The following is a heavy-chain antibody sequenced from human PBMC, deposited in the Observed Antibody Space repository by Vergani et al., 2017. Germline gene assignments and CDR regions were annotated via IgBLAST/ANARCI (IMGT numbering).Heavy chain of an antibody. CDR1: GFTFSSYS. Sequence: EVQLVESGGGLVQPGGSLRLSCAASGFTFSSYSMNWVRQAPGKGLEWVAYISSSRSTIYYADSVKGRFTLSRDNAKNSLYLQMNSLRAEDTAVYYCARNYDYVWGSYGSIYYYYGMDVWGQGTTVTVSS. D-gene: IGHD3-16*01. V-gene: IGHV3-48*01. CDR3: ARNYDYVWGSYGSIYYYYGMDV. CDR2: ISSSRSTI. J-gene: IGHJ6*02.